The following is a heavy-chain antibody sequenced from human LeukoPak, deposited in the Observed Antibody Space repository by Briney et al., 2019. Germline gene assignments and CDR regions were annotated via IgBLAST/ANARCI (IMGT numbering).Heavy chain of an antibody. CDR1: GFTFSSYS. D-gene: IGHD6-19*01. V-gene: IGHV3-21*01. Sequence: GGSLRLSCAASGFTFSSYSMNWVRQAPGKGLEWVSSISSSSSYIYYADSVKGRFTISRDNAKNSLYLQMNSLRAEDTAVYYCARDATEEYSSGPIRYYYYYGMDVWGQGTTVTVSS. CDR2: ISSSSSYI. CDR3: ARDATEEYSSGPIRYYYYYGMDV. J-gene: IGHJ6*02.